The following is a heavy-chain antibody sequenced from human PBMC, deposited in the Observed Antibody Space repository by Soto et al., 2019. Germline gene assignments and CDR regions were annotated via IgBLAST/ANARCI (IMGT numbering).Heavy chain of an antibody. D-gene: IGHD3-10*01. Sequence: ASVKVSCKASGYTFTGYYMHWVRQAPGQGLEWMGWINPYSGGADYAQNFQGWVTMTRDTSISTVYMELSRLRFDDTAVYYCARVIRGAYYNSPLDTWGQGTVVTVSS. CDR3: ARVIRGAYYNSPLDT. J-gene: IGHJ5*02. CDR1: GYTFTGYY. V-gene: IGHV1-2*04. CDR2: INPYSGGA.